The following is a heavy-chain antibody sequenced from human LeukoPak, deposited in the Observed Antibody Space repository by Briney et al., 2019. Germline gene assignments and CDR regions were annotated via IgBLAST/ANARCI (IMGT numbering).Heavy chain of an antibody. J-gene: IGHJ4*02. CDR1: GGSFSGYY. CDR2: INHSGST. D-gene: IGHD6-19*01. CDR3: ASSIAVAGTLGNYFDY. Sequence: KPSETLSLTCAVYGGSFSGYYWSWIRQPPGKGLEWIGEINHSGSTNYNPSLKSRVTISVDTSKNQFSLKLSSVTAADTAVYYCASSIAVAGTLGNYFDYWGQGTLVTVSS. V-gene: IGHV4-34*01.